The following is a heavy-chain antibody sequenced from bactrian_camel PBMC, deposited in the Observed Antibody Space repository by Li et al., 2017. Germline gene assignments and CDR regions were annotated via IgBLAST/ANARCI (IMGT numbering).Heavy chain of an antibody. J-gene: IGHJ2*01. V-gene: IGHV3-2*01. CDR3: AAVWGVFCGVSLSPDEYAV. CDR2: ISGDARST. CDR1: GFSFSASH. D-gene: IGHD3*01. Sequence: VQLVESGGDLVQPGGSLRLSCAASGFSFSASHMSWVRQDPGKGLEWVTSISGDARSTAYLDSVKGRFAISKDTAKETLYLQMDNLKPEDTAMYYCAAVWGVFCGVSLSPDEYAVWGQGTQVTVS.